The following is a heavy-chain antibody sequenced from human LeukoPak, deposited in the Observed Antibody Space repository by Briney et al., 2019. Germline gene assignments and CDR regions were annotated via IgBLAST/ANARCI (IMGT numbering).Heavy chain of an antibody. J-gene: IGHJ4*02. CDR1: GFSFNTYW. V-gene: IGHV3-74*01. D-gene: IGHD3-10*01. CDR3: ARDPRGGTLDY. CDR2: INSDGSNT. Sequence: GGSLILSCAASGFSFNTYWMHWVRQAPGKGLVWVSRINSDGSNTNYADSVKGRFTISRDNAKNTLYLQMNSLRAEDTAVYYCARDPRGGTLDYWGQGTLVTVSS.